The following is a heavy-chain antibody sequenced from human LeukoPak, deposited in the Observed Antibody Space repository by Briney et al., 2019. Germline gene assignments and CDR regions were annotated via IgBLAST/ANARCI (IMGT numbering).Heavy chain of an antibody. J-gene: IGHJ6*03. Sequence: GGSLRLSCAASGFTFSSYAMSWVRQAPGKGLEWVSAISDSGGSTYYADSVKGRFTISRDNFKNTLYLQMNSLKTEDTAVYYCTTDMVRGVINARPYYYYYMDVWGKGTTVTISS. CDR2: ISDSGGST. D-gene: IGHD3-10*01. V-gene: IGHV3-23*01. CDR3: TTDMVRGVINARPYYYYYMDV. CDR1: GFTFSSYA.